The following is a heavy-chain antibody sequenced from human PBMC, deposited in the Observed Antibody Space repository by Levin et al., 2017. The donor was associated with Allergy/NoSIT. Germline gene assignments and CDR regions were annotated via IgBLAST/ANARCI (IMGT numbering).Heavy chain of an antibody. D-gene: IGHD6-13*01. CDR2: ISSSSSYI. V-gene: IGHV3-21*01. Sequence: GESLKISCAASGFTFSSYSMNWVRQAPGKGLEWVSSISSSSSYIYYADSVKGRFTISRDNAKNSLYLQMNSLRAEDTAVYYCASSLAGIAAAGRGFDYWGQGTLVTVSS. CDR3: ASSLAGIAAAGRGFDY. CDR1: GFTFSSYS. J-gene: IGHJ4*02.